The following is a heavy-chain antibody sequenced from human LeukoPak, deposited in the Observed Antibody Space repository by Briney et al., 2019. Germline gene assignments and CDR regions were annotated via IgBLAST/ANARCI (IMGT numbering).Heavy chain of an antibody. V-gene: IGHV4-4*01. CDR1: GGSISSSNW. Sequence: SETLSLTCAVSGGSISSSNWWSWVRQPPGKGLEWIGEIYHSGSTNYNPSLKSRVTISVDKSKNQFSLKLRSVTAADTAMYCCARAAEYSSGWYLFDYWGQGILVTVS. D-gene: IGHD6-19*01. J-gene: IGHJ4*02. CDR2: IYHSGST. CDR3: ARAAEYSSGWYLFDY.